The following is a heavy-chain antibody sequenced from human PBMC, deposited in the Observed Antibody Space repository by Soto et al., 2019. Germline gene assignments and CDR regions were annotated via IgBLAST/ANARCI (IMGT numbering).Heavy chain of an antibody. CDR3: ATDRLDYDFWSGPLIRSGMDV. J-gene: IGHJ6*02. CDR1: GYTLTELS. Sequence: QVQLVQSGAEVKKPGASVKVSCKVSGYTLTELSMHWVRQAPGKGLEWMGGFDPEDGETIYTQKFQGRVTMTEDTSTDTAYMELSSLRSEDTAVYYCATDRLDYDFWSGPLIRSGMDVWGQGTTVTVSS. CDR2: FDPEDGET. V-gene: IGHV1-24*01. D-gene: IGHD3-3*01.